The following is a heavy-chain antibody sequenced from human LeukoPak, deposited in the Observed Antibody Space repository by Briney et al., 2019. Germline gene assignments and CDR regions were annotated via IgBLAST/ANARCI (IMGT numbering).Heavy chain of an antibody. CDR3: AKDIGYYYGMDV. CDR2: ISWNSGSI. J-gene: IGHJ6*02. Sequence: GRSLRLSRAASGFTFDDYAMHWVRQAPGKGLEWVSGISWNSGSIGYADSVKGRFTISRDNAKNSLYLQMNSLRAEDTALYYCAKDIGYYYGMDVWGQGTTVTVSS. V-gene: IGHV3-9*01. CDR1: GFTFDDYA.